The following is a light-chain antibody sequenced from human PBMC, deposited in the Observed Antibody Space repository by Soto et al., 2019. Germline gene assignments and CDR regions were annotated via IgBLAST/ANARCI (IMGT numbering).Light chain of an antibody. CDR3: QSYDSSLSGYV. CDR1: SSNIGAGYE. V-gene: IGLV1-40*01. J-gene: IGLJ1*01. CDR2: ENN. Sequence: QSVLTQPPSVSEAPGQRVTISGTGGSSNIGAGYEAHWYQQVPGTAPKLLIYENNNRPSGVPDRFSGSKSGTSASLAITGLQAEDEAEYYCQSYDSSLSGYVFGTGTKVTVL.